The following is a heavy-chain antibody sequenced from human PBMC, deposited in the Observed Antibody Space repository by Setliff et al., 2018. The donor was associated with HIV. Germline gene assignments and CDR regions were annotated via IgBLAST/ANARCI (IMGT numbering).Heavy chain of an antibody. V-gene: IGHV3-49*04. CDR2: IRSKAYGGTT. CDR3: TRLPHIVVVTAIPYFDY. D-gene: IGHD2-21*02. J-gene: IGHJ4*02. Sequence: QTGGSLRLSCTASGFTFGDYAMSWVRQAPGKGLEWVGFIRSKAYGGTTEYAASVKGRFTISRDDSKSIAYLQMNSLKTEDTAVYYCTRLPHIVVVTAIPYFDYWGQGTLVTVSS. CDR1: GFTFGDYA.